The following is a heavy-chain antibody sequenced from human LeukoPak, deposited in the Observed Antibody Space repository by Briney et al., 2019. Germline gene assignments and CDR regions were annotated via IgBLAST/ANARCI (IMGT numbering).Heavy chain of an antibody. CDR2: IYHSGST. CDR1: GYSISSGYY. J-gene: IGHJ6*02. Sequence: SETLSLTCTVSGYSISSGYYWGWIRQPPGKGLEWIGSIYHSGSTYYNPSLKSRVTISVDTSKNQFSLKLSSVTAADTAVYYCARNEWIQGYYYGMDVWGQGTTVTVSS. V-gene: IGHV4-38-2*02. D-gene: IGHD5-18*01. CDR3: ARNEWIQGYYYGMDV.